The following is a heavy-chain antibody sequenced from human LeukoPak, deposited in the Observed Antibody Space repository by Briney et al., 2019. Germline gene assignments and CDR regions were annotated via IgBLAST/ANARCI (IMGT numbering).Heavy chain of an antibody. CDR1: GGSISSYY. J-gene: IGHJ5*02. V-gene: IGHV4-59*12. CDR3: ARRVREFAIIAAAGKSWFDP. Sequence: SETLSLTCTVSGGSISSYYWSWIRQPPGKGLEWIGYIYYSGSTNYNPSLKSRVTISVDTSKNQFSLKLSSVTAADTAVYYCARRVREFAIIAAAGKSWFDPWGQGTLVTVSS. D-gene: IGHD6-13*01. CDR2: IYYSGST.